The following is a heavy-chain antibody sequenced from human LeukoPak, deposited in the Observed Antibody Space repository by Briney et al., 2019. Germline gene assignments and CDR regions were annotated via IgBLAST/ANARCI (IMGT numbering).Heavy chain of an antibody. V-gene: IGHV3-48*02. Sequence: PGGSLRLSCAASGFTFGSYGMNWVRQAPGKGLEWVSYIDPTGRSIYYADSVKGRFTVSRDNAKNSLFLQMNSLRDEDTAVYFCAGKLALWGQGTLVTVSS. J-gene: IGHJ4*02. CDR1: GFTFGSYG. CDR2: IDPTGRSI. CDR3: AGKLAL.